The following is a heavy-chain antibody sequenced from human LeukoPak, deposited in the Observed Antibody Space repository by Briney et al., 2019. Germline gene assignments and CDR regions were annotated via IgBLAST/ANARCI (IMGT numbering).Heavy chain of an antibody. D-gene: IGHD3-3*01. V-gene: IGHV4-59*08. CDR3: ARQSPYYDLWSGSPHGMDV. CDR1: GGSISSYY. CDR2: IYYSGST. Sequence: SETLSLTCTVSGGSISSYYWSWIRQPPGKGLEWIGYIYYSGSTNYNPSLKSRVTISVDTSKNQFSLKLSSVTAADTAVYYCARQSPYYDLWSGSPHGMDVWGQGTTVTVSS. J-gene: IGHJ6*02.